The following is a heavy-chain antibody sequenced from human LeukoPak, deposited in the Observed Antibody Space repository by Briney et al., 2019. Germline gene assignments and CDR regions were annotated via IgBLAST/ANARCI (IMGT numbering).Heavy chain of an antibody. Sequence: SETLSLTCTVSGGSISSSSYYWGWIRQPPGKGLAWIGSIYYSGSTYYNPSLKSRVTISVDTSKNQFSLKLSSVTAADTAVYYCARVGVAVAGTLWGQGTLVTVSS. D-gene: IGHD6-19*01. CDR1: GGSISSSSYY. CDR3: ARVGVAVAGTL. V-gene: IGHV4-39*07. J-gene: IGHJ4*02. CDR2: IYYSGST.